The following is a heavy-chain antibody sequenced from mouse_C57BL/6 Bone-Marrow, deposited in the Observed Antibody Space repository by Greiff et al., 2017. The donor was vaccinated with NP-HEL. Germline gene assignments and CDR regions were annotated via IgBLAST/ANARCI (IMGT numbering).Heavy chain of an antibody. J-gene: IGHJ3*01. CDR3: AKSGGSGYYFAWFAY. Sequence: VQLVESGAELARPGASVKLSCKASGYTFTSYGISWVKQRTGQGLEWIGEIYPRSGNTYYNEKFKGKATLTADKSSSTAYMELRSLTSEDSAVYFCAKSGGSGYYFAWFAYWGQGTLVTVSA. CDR2: IYPRSGNT. CDR1: GYTFTSYG. V-gene: IGHV1-81*01. D-gene: IGHD2-3*01.